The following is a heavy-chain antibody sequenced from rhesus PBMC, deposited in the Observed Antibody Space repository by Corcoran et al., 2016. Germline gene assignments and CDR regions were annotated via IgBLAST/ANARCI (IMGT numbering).Heavy chain of an antibody. D-gene: IGHD2-39*02. CDR1: GGSISRSHW. J-gene: IGHJ5-2*02. CDR3: AREGGYCSGGVCGHAWDV. CDR2: IDGRGGIT. V-gene: IGHV4-93*01. Sequence: QVQLQESGPALVKPSETLSLTCDVYGGSISRSHWWRGYGPSPGTERGWIGGIDGRGGITEYNPSLKSRVTISIDTSKNQFSLKLSSVTAADTAVYYCAREGGYCSGGVCGHAWDVWGRGVLVTVSS.